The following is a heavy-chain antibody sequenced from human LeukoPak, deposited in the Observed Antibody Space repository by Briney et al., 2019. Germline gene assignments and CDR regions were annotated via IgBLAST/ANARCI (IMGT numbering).Heavy chain of an antibody. D-gene: IGHD3-3*01. CDR1: GGSISSYY. J-gene: IGHJ5*02. V-gene: IGHV4-59*01. CDR2: IYYSGST. Sequence: SETLSLTGTVSGGSISSYYWSWIRQPPGKGLEWIGYIYYSGSTNYNPSLKSRVTISVDTSKNQFSLKLSSVTAADTAVYYCASARPPAYDFWSGYYTYDNWFDPWGQGTLVTVSS. CDR3: ASARPPAYDFWSGYYTYDNWFDP.